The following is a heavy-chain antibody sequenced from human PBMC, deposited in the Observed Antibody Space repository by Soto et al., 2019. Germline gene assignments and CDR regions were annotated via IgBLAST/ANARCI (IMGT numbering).Heavy chain of an antibody. CDR1: GGSISSHY. J-gene: IGHJ6*02. CDR3: ARDGREASGMDV. CDR2: IYYRGST. Sequence: SETLSLTCTVSGGSISSHYWSWVRQAPGKGLEWIGHIYYRGSTNYNPSLRSRSTISVDTSKNQFSLKLNSVTTADAAVYYCARDGREASGMDVWGQGTKVTVSS. D-gene: IGHD1-26*01. V-gene: IGHV4-59*11.